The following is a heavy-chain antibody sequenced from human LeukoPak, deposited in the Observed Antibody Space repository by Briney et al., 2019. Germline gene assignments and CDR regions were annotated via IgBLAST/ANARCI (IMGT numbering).Heavy chain of an antibody. CDR2: IYYSGST. D-gene: IGHD4-17*01. Sequence: SETLSLTCTVSGGSISSSSYYWGWIRQPPGKGLEWFGSIYYSGSTYYNPSLKSRVTISVDTSKNQFSLKLSSVTAADTAVYYCARQPLYGDYGSNWFDPGGQGTLVTVSS. CDR3: ARQPLYGDYGSNWFDP. J-gene: IGHJ5*02. CDR1: GGSISSSSYY. V-gene: IGHV4-39*01.